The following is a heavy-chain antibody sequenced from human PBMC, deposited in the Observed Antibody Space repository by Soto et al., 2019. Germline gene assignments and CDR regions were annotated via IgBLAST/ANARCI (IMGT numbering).Heavy chain of an antibody. CDR2: ISAYNGNT. V-gene: IGHV1-18*01. D-gene: IGHD3-3*01. Sequence: ASVKVSCKASGYTFTRYGISWVRQAPGQGLEWMGWISAYNGNTNYAQKLQGRVTMTTDTSTSTAYMELRSLRSDDTAVYYCARVPFEKKDFWSCYNYGFDLWGQGTMVTVS. CDR3: ARVPFEKKDFWSCYNYGFDL. J-gene: IGHJ3*01. CDR1: GYTFTRYG.